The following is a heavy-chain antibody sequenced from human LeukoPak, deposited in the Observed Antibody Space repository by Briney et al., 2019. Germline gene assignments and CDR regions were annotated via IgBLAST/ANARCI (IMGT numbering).Heavy chain of an antibody. CDR1: GFTVSSNY. Sequence: GGSLRLSCAASGFTVSSNYMHWVRQAPGKGLEWVAVISYDGSNKYYADSVKGRFTISRDNSKNTLYLQMNSLRAEDTAVYYCARDNSTFTIFGVALPGAFDIWGQGTMVTVSS. V-gene: IGHV3-30-3*01. D-gene: IGHD3-3*01. CDR2: ISYDGSNK. CDR3: ARDNSTFTIFGVALPGAFDI. J-gene: IGHJ3*02.